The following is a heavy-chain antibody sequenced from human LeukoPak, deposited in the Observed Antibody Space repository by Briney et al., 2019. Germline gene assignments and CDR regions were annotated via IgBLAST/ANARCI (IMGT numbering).Heavy chain of an antibody. CDR1: GFTFSSYA. V-gene: IGHV3-23*01. J-gene: IGHJ6*02. CDR3: AKDLRTSEWELPGDYYYYGMDV. Sequence: GGSLRLSCAASGFTFSSYAMSWVRQAPGKGLEWVSAISGSGGSTYYADSVKGRFTISRDNSKNTLYLQMNSLRAEDTAVYYCAKDLRTSEWELPGDYYYYGMDVWGQGTTVTVSS. CDR2: ISGSGGST. D-gene: IGHD1-26*01.